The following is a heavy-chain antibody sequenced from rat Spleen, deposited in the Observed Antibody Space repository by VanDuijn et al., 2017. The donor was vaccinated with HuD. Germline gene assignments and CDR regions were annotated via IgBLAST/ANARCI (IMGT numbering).Heavy chain of an antibody. J-gene: IGHJ3*01. D-gene: IGHD1-12*02. CDR1: GFSLTSNS. Sequence: QVQLKESGPGLVQPSQTLSLTCTVSGFSLTSNSVHWVRQPPGKGLEWMGGIWGDGSTDYNSALKSRLSISRDTSKSQVFLKMNSLQTDDTAIYFCTRSWGYYYPNWFAYWGPGTLVTVSS. CDR3: TRSWGYYYPNWFAY. CDR2: IWGDGST. V-gene: IGHV2-1*01.